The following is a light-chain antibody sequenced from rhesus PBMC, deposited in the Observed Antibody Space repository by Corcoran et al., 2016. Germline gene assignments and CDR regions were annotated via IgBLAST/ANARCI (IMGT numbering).Light chain of an antibody. CDR3: LQHNSYPFT. J-gene: IGKJ3*01. CDR2: SAS. V-gene: IGKV1S13*01. Sequence: DIQMTQSPSSLSASVGDTVTITCRASQGIRSSLNWFQQKPGKVPKLLIYSASSLENGVPSSFSGSGSGTEFTLAIGNLQPEDFAAYYCLQHNSYPFTFSPGTKLDI. CDR1: QGIRSS.